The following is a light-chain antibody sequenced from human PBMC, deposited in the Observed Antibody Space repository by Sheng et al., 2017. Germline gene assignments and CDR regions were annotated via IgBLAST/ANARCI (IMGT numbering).Light chain of an antibody. J-gene: IGKJ4*01. V-gene: IGKV1-5*03. CDR3: QQYNSYSPLT. CDR2: KAS. CDR1: QSISSW. Sequence: DIQMTQSPSTLSASVGDRVTITCRATQSISSWLAWYQQKPGKAPKLLIHKASSLESGVPSRFSGRGSGTEFTLTISSLQPDDFATYYCQQYNSYSPLTFGGGTKVEIK.